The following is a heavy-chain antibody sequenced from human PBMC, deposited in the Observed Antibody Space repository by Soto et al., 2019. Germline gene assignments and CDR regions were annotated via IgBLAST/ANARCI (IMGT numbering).Heavy chain of an antibody. J-gene: IGHJ5*02. Sequence: GASVKVSCKASGGTFSSYAISWVRQAPGQGLEWMGGIIPIFGTANYAQKFQGRVTITADESTSTAYMELSSLRSEDTAVYYCARDVVVVAMHWFDPWGQGTLVTVSS. CDR3: ARDVVVVAMHWFDP. CDR1: GGTFSSYA. V-gene: IGHV1-69*13. D-gene: IGHD2-15*01. CDR2: IIPIFGTA.